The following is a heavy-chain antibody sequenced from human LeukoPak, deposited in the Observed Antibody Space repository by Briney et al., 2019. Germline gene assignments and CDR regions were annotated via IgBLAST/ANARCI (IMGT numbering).Heavy chain of an antibody. J-gene: IGHJ4*02. CDR2: VSESGEIT. D-gene: IGHD5-12*01. V-gene: IGHV3-23*01. CDR1: GIAFSTYA. Sequence: GGSLRLSCAASGIAFSTYAMSWVRQAPGKGLEWVSVVSESGEITHYADSVKGRFTISRDNSKNTVYLQMHSLRAEDSAVYYCAKDTAQGYTSGTIEQDYWGQGTRVTVSS. CDR3: AKDTAQGYTSGTIEQDY.